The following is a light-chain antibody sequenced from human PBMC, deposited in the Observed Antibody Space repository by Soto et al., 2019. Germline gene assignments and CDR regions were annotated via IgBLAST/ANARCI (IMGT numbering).Light chain of an antibody. CDR1: QSVSSSY. CDR2: GAS. Sequence: EIVLTQSPGTLSLSPGERATLSCRASQSVSSSYLAWYQQKPGQAPRLLIYGASSRATGIPDRFSGSGSGTDFTLTISRLEAADVAVYYCQQYGRSPLTFGGGTKVEIK. CDR3: QQYGRSPLT. J-gene: IGKJ4*02. V-gene: IGKV3-20*01.